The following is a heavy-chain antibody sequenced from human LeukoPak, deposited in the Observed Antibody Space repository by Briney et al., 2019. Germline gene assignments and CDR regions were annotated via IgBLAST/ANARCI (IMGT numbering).Heavy chain of an antibody. CDR1: GGSISSYY. CDR3: ARDRLEYYFDY. V-gene: IGHV4-4*07. J-gene: IGHJ4*02. Sequence: SETLSLTCTVSGGSISSYYWSWIRQPAGKGLEWIGRIYTSGSTNYNPSLKSRATISVDKSKNQFSLKLSSVTAADTAVYYCARDRLEYYFDYWGQGTLVTVSS. D-gene: IGHD5-24*01. CDR2: IYTSGST.